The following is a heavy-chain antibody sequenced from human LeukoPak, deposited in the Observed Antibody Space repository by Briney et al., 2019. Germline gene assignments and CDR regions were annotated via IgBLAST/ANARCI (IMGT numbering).Heavy chain of an antibody. J-gene: IGHJ3*02. CDR3: ARSGLSSGSYAFDI. Sequence: SQTLSLTCAISGDSVSSNSAAWNWIRRSPSRGLEWLGRTYFRSKWSDDYALSVKSRITINPDTSKNQFSLQLNSVTPEDTAVYYCARSGLSSGSYAFDIWGQGTLVTVSS. CDR1: GDSVSSNSAA. CDR2: TYFRSKWSD. V-gene: IGHV6-1*01. D-gene: IGHD1-26*01.